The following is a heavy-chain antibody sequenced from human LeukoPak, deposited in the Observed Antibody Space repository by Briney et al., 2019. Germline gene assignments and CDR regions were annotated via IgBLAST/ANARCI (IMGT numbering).Heavy chain of an antibody. Sequence: PSGTLSLTCAVSGGSISSSNWWSWVRQPPGKGLEWIGEIYHSGSTNYNPSLKSRVTISVDKSKNQFSLKLSSVTAADTAVYYCARARGYSYAKYYYYYMDVWGKGTTVTISS. CDR2: IYHSGST. D-gene: IGHD5-18*01. V-gene: IGHV4-4*02. CDR1: GGSISSSNW. J-gene: IGHJ6*03. CDR3: ARARGYSYAKYYYYYMDV.